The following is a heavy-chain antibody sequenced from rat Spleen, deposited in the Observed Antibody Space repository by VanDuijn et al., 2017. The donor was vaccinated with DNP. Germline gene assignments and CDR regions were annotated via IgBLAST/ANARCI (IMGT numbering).Heavy chain of an antibody. Sequence: EVQLVESGGGLVQPGRSLKLSCAASGFTFSDYYMAWVRQAPTKGLEWVAYIAYDGGITYYGDSVKGRFTISRDNAKTTRYLQMNSLRSEEMATYYCARRLYNNYAMDAWGQGTSVTVSS. D-gene: IGHD1-10*01. CDR3: ARRLYNNYAMDA. CDR1: GFTFSDYY. J-gene: IGHJ4*01. V-gene: IGHV5-22*01. CDR2: IAYDGGIT.